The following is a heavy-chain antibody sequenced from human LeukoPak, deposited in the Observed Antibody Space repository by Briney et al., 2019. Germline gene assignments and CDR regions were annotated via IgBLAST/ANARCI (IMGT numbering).Heavy chain of an antibody. CDR3: ASQKANFYDSSGDV. CDR2: IHSGGST. V-gene: IGHV3-66*04. CDR1: GFTVSNNY. J-gene: IGHJ6*02. D-gene: IGHD3-22*01. Sequence: GGSLRLSCAASGFTVSNNYMTWVRQAPGKGLEWVSVIHSGGSTYYAESVKGRFTISRDNSKNMLYLQMNSLRAEDTALYYCASQKANFYDSSGDVWGQGTTVTVSS.